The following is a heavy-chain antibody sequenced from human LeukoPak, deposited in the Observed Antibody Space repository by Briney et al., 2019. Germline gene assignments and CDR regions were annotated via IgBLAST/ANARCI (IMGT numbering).Heavy chain of an antibody. D-gene: IGHD3-16*01. CDR3: ARGEYSNGYPYRLDF. V-gene: IGHV1-2*02. Sequence: ASVKVSCNASGYSFSDYHRNWVRQASGQGPEWMGWINPNNGHTDYANAFQGRVTMTRDTPISTAYMELNRLRSDDTAMHYCARGEYSNGYPYRLDFWGQGTLLTVPS. J-gene: IGHJ4*02. CDR2: INPNNGHT. CDR1: GYSFSDYH.